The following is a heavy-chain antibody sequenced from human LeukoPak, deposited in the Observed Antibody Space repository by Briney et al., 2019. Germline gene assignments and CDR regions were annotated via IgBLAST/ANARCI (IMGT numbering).Heavy chain of an antibody. V-gene: IGHV4-38-2*02. J-gene: IGHJ6*02. CDR2: IYHSGST. D-gene: IGHD2-15*01. CDR1: GYSISSGYY. Sequence: SETLSLTCTVSGYSISSGYYWGWIRQPPGKGLEWIGSIYHSGSTYYNPSLKSRVTISVDTSKNQFSLKLSSVTAADTAVYYCARDLVVVAVSRYYGMDVWGQGTTVTVSS. CDR3: ARDLVVVAVSRYYGMDV.